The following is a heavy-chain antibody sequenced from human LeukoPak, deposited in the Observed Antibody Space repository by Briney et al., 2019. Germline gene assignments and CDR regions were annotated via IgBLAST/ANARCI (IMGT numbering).Heavy chain of an antibody. D-gene: IGHD3-22*01. CDR2: FYDSGDT. J-gene: IGHJ3*02. CDR1: GYSISSGYY. V-gene: IGHV4-38-2*02. CDR3: ARGPYSYDSSGAFDI. Sequence: KASETLSLTCTVSGYSISSGYYWGWIRQPPGKGLEWIGSFYDSGDTYYNPSLKSRVTISVDTSKNQFSLKLSSVTAADTAVNFCARGPYSYDSSGAFDIWGQGTMVTVSS.